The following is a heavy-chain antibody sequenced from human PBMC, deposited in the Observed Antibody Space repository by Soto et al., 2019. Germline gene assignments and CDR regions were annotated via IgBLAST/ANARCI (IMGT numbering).Heavy chain of an antibody. D-gene: IGHD4-17*01. CDR3: ARDLHGDPYY. CDR2: ISAYNGNT. J-gene: IGHJ4*02. Sequence: ASVKLACKASGYTFTSYGISWLLQAPGQGLEWMGWISAYNGNTNYAQKLQGRVTMTTDTSTSTAYMELRSLRSDDTAVYYCARDLHGDPYYWCQGILVTVSS. CDR1: GYTFTSYG. V-gene: IGHV1-18*01.